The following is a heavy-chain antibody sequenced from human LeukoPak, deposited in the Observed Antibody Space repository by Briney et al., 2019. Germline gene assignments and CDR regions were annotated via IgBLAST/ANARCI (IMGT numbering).Heavy chain of an antibody. CDR2: ISNSGST. CDR3: ARYNTLNRGSSAVDY. J-gene: IGHJ4*02. D-gene: IGHD3-9*01. Sequence: SESLSLTCSVSGASINNYHWSGIRQSPGKGREGGGFISNSGSTYYSASLKSRVTISVHTSKNHFSLNLRSETAAHTALSYCARYNTLNRGSSAVDYWGQGTLATVPS. V-gene: IGHV4-59*13. CDR1: GASINNYH.